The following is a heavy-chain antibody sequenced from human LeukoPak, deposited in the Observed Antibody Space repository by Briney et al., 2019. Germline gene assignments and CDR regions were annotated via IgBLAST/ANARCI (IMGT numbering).Heavy chain of an antibody. CDR1: GASIVSGSNY. Sequence: SETLSLTFTVSGASIVSGSNYCGWIRQPPGKGLEWIGSIYYSGSTYYNPSLKSRVTISVDTSKNQFSLKLSSVTAEETVVYYCARHHSDGSGSYFDYWGQGTLVTVSS. J-gene: IGHJ4*02. CDR3: ARHHSDGSGSYFDY. V-gene: IGHV4-39*01. D-gene: IGHD3-10*01. CDR2: IYYSGST.